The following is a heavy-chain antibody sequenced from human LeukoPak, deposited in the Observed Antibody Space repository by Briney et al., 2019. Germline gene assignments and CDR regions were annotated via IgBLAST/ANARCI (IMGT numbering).Heavy chain of an antibody. Sequence: SETLSLTCSVSGASITRYYWTWIQQPVGKGLEWFGRLYTNGTVNYNPSLRSRVTMSRDTSRNQLSLKLTSVTAADTAVYYCARLLGSSGYAGDWYFDLWGPGALVTVSS. CDR1: GASITRYY. J-gene: IGHJ2*01. CDR2: LYTNGTV. CDR3: ARLLGSSGYAGDWYFDL. V-gene: IGHV4-4*07. D-gene: IGHD3-22*01.